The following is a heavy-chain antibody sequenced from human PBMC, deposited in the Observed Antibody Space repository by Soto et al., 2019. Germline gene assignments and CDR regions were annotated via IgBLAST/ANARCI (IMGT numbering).Heavy chain of an antibody. Sequence: EVQLVESGGGLVKPGGSLRLSCAASGFTFSNAWMSWVRQAPGKGLEWVSSISSSSSYIYYADSVKGRFTISRDNAKNSLYLQMNSLRAEDTAVYYCARDLAAAGTYYYYGMDVWGQGTTVTVSS. V-gene: IGHV3-21*01. J-gene: IGHJ6*02. CDR2: ISSSSSYI. CDR1: GFTFSNAW. D-gene: IGHD6-13*01. CDR3: ARDLAAAGTYYYYGMDV.